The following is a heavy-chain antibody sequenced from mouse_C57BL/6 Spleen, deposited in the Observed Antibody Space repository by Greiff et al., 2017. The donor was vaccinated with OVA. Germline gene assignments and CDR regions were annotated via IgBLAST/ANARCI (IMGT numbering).Heavy chain of an antibody. CDR2: IYTGDGDT. Sequence: VQLQQSGPGLVKPGASVKLSCTASGFAFSSSCMTWVQQTPGKGLEWIGRIYTGDGDTNYNGTVKGKATLTADKSSSTAYMQLSSLTSEDSAVYFWAYSKEAMDYWGQGTSVTVSS. V-gene: IGHV1-82*01. J-gene: IGHJ4*01. D-gene: IGHD2-5*01. CDR1: GFAFSSSC. CDR3: AYSKEAMDY.